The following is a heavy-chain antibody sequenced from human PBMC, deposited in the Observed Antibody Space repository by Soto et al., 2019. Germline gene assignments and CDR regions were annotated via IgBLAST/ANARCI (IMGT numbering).Heavy chain of an antibody. CDR2: IYSGGST. D-gene: IGHD6-13*01. V-gene: IGHV3-53*05. CDR3: ARGLYLGIAAGHKAFDI. CDR1: GFTVSSNY. J-gene: IGHJ3*02. Sequence: GGSLRLSCAASGFTVSSNYMSWVRQAPGKGLEWVSVIYSGGSTYYADSVKGRFTISRDNSKNTLYLQMNSLRSEDTAVYYCARGLYLGIAAGHKAFDIWGQGTMVTVSS.